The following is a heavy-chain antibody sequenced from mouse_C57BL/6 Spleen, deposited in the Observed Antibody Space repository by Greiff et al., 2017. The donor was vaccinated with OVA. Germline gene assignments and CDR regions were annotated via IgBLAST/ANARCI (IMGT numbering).Heavy chain of an antibody. CDR2: IYWDDDK. CDR3: ARSGYYYGSSYWYFDV. Sequence: QVTLKVSGPGILQSSQTLSLTCSFSGFSLSTSGMGVSWIRQPSGKGLEWLAHIYWDDDKRYNPSLKSRPTISKDTSRNQVFLKITSVDTADTATYYCARSGYYYGSSYWYFDVWGTGTTVTVSS. J-gene: IGHJ1*03. V-gene: IGHV8-12*01. D-gene: IGHD1-1*01. CDR1: GFSLSTSGMG.